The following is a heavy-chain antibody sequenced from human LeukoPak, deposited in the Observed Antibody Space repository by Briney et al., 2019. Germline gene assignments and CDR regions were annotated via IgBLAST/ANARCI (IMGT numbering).Heavy chain of an antibody. CDR3: ARASYCSSTSCFIGAFDI. Sequence: GGSLRLSCAASGFTFSSYGMHWVRQAPGKGLEWVAVIWYDGSNKYYADSVKGRFTISRDNSKNTLYLQMNSLRAEDTAVYYCARASYCSSTSCFIGAFDIWGQGTMVTVSS. CDR1: GFTFSSYG. CDR2: IWYDGSNK. V-gene: IGHV3-33*01. J-gene: IGHJ3*02. D-gene: IGHD2-2*01.